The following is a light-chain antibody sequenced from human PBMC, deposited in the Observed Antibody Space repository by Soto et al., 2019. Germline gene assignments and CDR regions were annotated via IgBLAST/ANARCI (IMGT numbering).Light chain of an antibody. J-gene: IGKJ1*01. V-gene: IGKV3-20*01. CDR1: QSVSSSY. Sequence: EIVLTQSPGTLSLSPGERATLSCRASQSVSSSYLAWYQQKPGQAPRLLIYGASSSATGIPNRFSGSGSGTDCDLTISRLEPEDFAVYDCQQYGSTRTFGQGTKVEIK. CDR2: GAS. CDR3: QQYGSTRT.